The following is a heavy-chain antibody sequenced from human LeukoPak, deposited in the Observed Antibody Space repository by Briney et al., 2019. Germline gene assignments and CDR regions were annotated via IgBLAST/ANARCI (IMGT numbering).Heavy chain of an antibody. J-gene: IGHJ4*02. D-gene: IGHD3-10*01. Sequence: GGSLRLSCAASGFTFSSYAMSWVRQAPGKGLEWVSAISGSGGSTYYADSVKGRFTISRDNSKNTLYLQMNSLRAEDTAVYYCAKSRFGGSGSYVPPYYFDYWGQGTLVTVSS. CDR2: ISGSGGST. CDR3: AKSRFGGSGSYVPPYYFDY. V-gene: IGHV3-23*01. CDR1: GFTFSSYA.